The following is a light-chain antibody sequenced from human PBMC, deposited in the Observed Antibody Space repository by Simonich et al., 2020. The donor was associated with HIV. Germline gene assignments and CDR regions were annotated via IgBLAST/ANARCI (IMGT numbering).Light chain of an antibody. J-gene: IGKJ1*01. CDR3: QQYNDWPPWT. V-gene: IGKV3-15*01. Sequence: EIVMTQSPATLSVSPGERATLSCRASQSVSSNLDWYQQKPGQAPRLLIYGASTRATGIPDRFSGGGAGTEFTLTISSMQSEDFAVYYCQQYNDWPPWTFGQGTKVEIK. CDR2: GAS. CDR1: QSVSSN.